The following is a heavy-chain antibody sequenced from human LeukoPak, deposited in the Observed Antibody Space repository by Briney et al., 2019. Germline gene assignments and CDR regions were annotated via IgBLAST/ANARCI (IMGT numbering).Heavy chain of an antibody. CDR2: INPSGGST. Sequence: ASVKVSCKASGYTFTNYYIHWVRQAPGQGLECMGIINPSGGSTSYAQKFQGRVTMTRDMSTSTVYMELSSLRAEDTALYYCAKDVEVGIYDDGWFDPWGQGTLVTVSS. CDR3: AKDVEVGIYDDGWFDP. D-gene: IGHD3-16*01. CDR1: GYTFTNYY. J-gene: IGHJ5*02. V-gene: IGHV1-46*01.